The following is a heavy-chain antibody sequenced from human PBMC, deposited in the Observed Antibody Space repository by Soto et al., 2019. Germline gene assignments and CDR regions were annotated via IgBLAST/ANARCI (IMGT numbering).Heavy chain of an antibody. J-gene: IGHJ6*03. CDR1: GGSISSYY. CDR2: IYYSGST. D-gene: IGHD3-22*01. CDR3: ARVSVTDYYYYYYYLLDV. Sequence: PSETLSLTCTVSGGSISSYYWSWILQPPGKGLEWIGYIYYSGSTNYNPSLKSRVTISVDTSKNQFSLKLSSVTAADTAVYYCARVSVTDYYYYYYYLLDVWGKGTTVTVS. V-gene: IGHV4-59*01.